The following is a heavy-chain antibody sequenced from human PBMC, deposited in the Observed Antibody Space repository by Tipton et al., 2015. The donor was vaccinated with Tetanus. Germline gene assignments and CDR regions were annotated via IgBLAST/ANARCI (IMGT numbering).Heavy chain of an antibody. D-gene: IGHD3-22*01. CDR3: AREAINSEDRRAFDV. V-gene: IGHV1-69*01. Sequence: QSGAEVKKPGSSVKVPCKSSVGTFSNYVFNWVRQAPGQGLEWMGGFSPIFRRPNYAQKFQGRVTISADESTSTAYMELRSLTSADTAIYYCAREAINSEDRRAFDVWGQGTMVTVSP. J-gene: IGHJ3*01. CDR2: FSPIFRRP. CDR1: VGTFSNYV.